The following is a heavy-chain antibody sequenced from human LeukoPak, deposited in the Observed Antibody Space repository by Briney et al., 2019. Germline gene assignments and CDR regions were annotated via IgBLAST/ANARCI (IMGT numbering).Heavy chain of an antibody. CDR3: ASRLYCSNTRCRNFPFAY. CDR1: GFTFSSYA. D-gene: IGHD2-2*01. CDR2: ISSNGGST. Sequence: GGSLRLSCAASGFTFSSYAIHWVRQAPGKGLEYVSAISSNGGSTYYANSVKGRFTISRDNSKNTLYLRLGGLRAEDMAVYYCASRLYCSNTRCRNFPFAYWGQGTLVTVSS. V-gene: IGHV3-64*01. J-gene: IGHJ4*02.